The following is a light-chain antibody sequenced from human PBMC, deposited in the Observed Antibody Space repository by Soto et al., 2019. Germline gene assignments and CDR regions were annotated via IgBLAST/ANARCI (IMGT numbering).Light chain of an antibody. CDR1: QSVSSSY. V-gene: IGKV3D-7*01. J-gene: IGKJ4*01. CDR3: QQFKSYPLT. CDR2: GAS. Sequence: EIVLTQSPGTLSLSPGERATLSCRASQSVSSSYLAWYQQKPGQAPKLLIYGASTLQSGVPSRFSGSGSGTEFTLTISSLQPEDFATYYCQQFKSYPLTFGGGTKVDIK.